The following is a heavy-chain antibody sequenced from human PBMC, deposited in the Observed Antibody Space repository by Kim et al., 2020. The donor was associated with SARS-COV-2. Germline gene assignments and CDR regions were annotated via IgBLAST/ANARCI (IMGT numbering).Heavy chain of an antibody. V-gene: IGHV1-46*01. D-gene: IGHD3-10*01. CDR2: INPSGGST. CDR1: GYTFTSYY. J-gene: IGHJ4*02. CDR3: ARGDYYGSGSYYISRGGTSPFDY. Sequence: ASVKVSCKASGYTFTSYYMHWVRQAPGQGLEWMGIINPSGGSTSYAQKFQGRVTMTRDTSTSTVYMELSSLRSEDTAVYYCARGDYYGSGSYYISRGGTSPFDYWGQGTLVTVSS.